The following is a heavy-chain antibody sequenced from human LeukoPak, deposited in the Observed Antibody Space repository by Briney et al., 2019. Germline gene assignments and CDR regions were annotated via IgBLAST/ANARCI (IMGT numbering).Heavy chain of an antibody. CDR1: GFTFSTYI. Sequence: GGSLRLSCAVSGFTFSTYIMNWVRQAPGKGLEWVSSISSSSSYIYYADSVKGRFTISRDNAKNSLYLQMNSLRAEDTAVYYCARDGGGYRFYNWFDPWGQGTLVTVSS. D-gene: IGHD5-12*01. CDR3: ARDGGGYRFYNWFDP. V-gene: IGHV3-21*01. CDR2: ISSSSSYI. J-gene: IGHJ5*02.